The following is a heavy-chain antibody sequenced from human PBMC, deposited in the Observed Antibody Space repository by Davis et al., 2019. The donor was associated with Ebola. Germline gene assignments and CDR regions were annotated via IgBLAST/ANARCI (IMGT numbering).Heavy chain of an antibody. V-gene: IGHV3-30*02. D-gene: IGHD1-26*01. J-gene: IGHJ4*02. Sequence: GGSLRLSCAASGFTFSRSGMHWVRQAPGKGPEWVAFIRYDGSSTYFADSVKGRFTIYRDNSQKTLYLEMNSLRTEDTAVYYCAKDSGSATDRAAFDYWGQGTLVIVSS. CDR2: IRYDGSST. CDR1: GFTFSRSG. CDR3: AKDSGSATDRAAFDY.